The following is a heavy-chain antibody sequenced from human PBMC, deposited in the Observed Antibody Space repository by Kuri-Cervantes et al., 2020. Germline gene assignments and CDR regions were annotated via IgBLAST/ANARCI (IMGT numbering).Heavy chain of an antibody. V-gene: IGHV4-59*12. CDR2: IYYSGST. CDR1: GGSISSYY. Sequence: SETLSLTCTVSGGSISSYYWSWIRQPPGKGLEWIGYIYYSGSTYYNPSLKSRVTISVDTSKNQFSLKLSSVTAADTAVYYCARLARPRRLGYCTGGVCPTFIRYPLTGYYLFDYWGQGTLVTVSS. D-gene: IGHD2-8*02. J-gene: IGHJ4*02. CDR3: ARLARPRRLGYCTGGVCPTFIRYPLTGYYLFDY.